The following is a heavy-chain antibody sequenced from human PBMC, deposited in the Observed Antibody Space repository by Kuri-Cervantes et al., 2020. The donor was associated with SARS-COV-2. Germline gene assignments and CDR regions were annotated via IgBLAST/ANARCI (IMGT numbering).Heavy chain of an antibody. D-gene: IGHD3-10*01. V-gene: IGHV3-53*01. J-gene: IGHJ4*02. Sequence: GESLKISCAASGFTVSSNYMSWVRQAPGKGLEWVSVIYSGGSTYYADSVKGRFTISRDNSKYTLYLQMNSLRVEDTAVYYCARGITMVRVAWVYFDYWGQGTLVTVSS. CDR1: GFTVSSNY. CDR3: ARGITMVRVAWVYFDY. CDR2: IYSGGST.